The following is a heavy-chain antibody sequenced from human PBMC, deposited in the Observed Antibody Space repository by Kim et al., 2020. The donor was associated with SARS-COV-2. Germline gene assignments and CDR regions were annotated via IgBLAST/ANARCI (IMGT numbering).Heavy chain of an antibody. J-gene: IGHJ5*02. Sequence: TTYAASVKRRFTISRDNSKNTLFLQMSSLRADDTAIYYCARTSSTFKFPTWGQGTLVTVSS. D-gene: IGHD6-6*01. V-gene: IGHV3-53*01. CDR2: T. CDR3: ARTSSTFKFPT.